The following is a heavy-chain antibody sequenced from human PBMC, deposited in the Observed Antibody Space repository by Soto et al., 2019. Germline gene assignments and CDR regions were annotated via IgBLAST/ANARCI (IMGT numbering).Heavy chain of an antibody. V-gene: IGHV4-59*08. Sequence: QVQLQESGPGLVKPSETLSLTCTVSGGSISSYYWSWIRQPPGKGLEWIGYIYYSGSTNYNPSLKSRVTISVDTSKNQFSLKLSSVTAADTAVYYCARHPTAAGTYYYYGMDVWGQGTTVTVSS. J-gene: IGHJ6*02. CDR1: GGSISSYY. CDR2: IYYSGST. D-gene: IGHD6-13*01. CDR3: ARHPTAAGTYYYYGMDV.